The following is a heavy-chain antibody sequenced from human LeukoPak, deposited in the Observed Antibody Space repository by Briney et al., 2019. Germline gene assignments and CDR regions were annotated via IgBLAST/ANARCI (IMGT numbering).Heavy chain of an antibody. Sequence: TGGSLRLSCAASGFTVSSNYMSWVRQAPGKGLHWVSEIYSDASTYYAASVKGRFSISRDKSKNTVYLQMNSPRAEDTAVYYCAKDMVRGVIMPYYFDYWGQGTLVTVSS. CDR1: GFTVSSNY. J-gene: IGHJ4*02. V-gene: IGHV3-53*01. CDR3: AKDMVRGVIMPYYFDY. CDR2: IYSDAST. D-gene: IGHD3-10*01.